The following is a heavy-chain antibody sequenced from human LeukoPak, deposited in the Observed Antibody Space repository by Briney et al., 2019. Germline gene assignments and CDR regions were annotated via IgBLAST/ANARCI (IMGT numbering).Heavy chain of an antibody. CDR1: GGSISSTGYY. J-gene: IGHJ4*02. Sequence: KPSETLSLTCTVSGGSISSTGYYWDWIRQPPGKGLEWIGNIYYSGINYYNPSLRSRVTISVDTSKNQFSLKVSSVTAADAAVYYCARDDILTGSFDFWGQGTLVTVSS. CDR3: ARDDILTGSFDF. V-gene: IGHV4-39*02. CDR2: IYYSGIN. D-gene: IGHD3-9*01.